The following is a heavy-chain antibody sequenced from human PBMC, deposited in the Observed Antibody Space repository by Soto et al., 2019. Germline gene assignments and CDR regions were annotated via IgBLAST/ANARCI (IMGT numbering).Heavy chain of an antibody. J-gene: IGHJ4*02. CDR1: GFTFSDYY. D-gene: IGHD1-7*01. V-gene: IGHV3-11*06. CDR2: ISSSSDST. CDR3: ARGGVKGTTSRGQVYN. Sequence: QVQVVESGGGLVKPGGSLRLSCAASGFTFSDYYMSWIRQAPGKGLEWVSFISSSSDSTKYADSVKGRFTVSRDNAKSSLYLHLNSLRAEDTAVYYCARGGVKGTTSRGQVYNWGQGTLVTVSS.